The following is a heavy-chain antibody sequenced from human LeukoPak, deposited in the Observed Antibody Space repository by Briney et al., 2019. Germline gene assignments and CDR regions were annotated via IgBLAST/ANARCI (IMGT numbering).Heavy chain of an antibody. J-gene: IGHJ3*02. D-gene: IGHD3-10*01. CDR2: IYTSGST. Sequence: SETLSLTCTVSGGSISSYYWSWIRQPAGKGLEWIGRIYTSGSTNYNPSLKSRVTMSVDTSKNQFSLKLSSVTAADTAVYYCARDRSYYYGWGSYPEDAFDIWGQGTMVTVSS. V-gene: IGHV4-4*07. CDR1: GGSISSYY. CDR3: ARDRSYYYGWGSYPEDAFDI.